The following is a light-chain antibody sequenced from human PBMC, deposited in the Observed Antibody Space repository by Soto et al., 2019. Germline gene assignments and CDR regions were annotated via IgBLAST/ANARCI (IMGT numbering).Light chain of an antibody. CDR2: DDS. V-gene: IGLV1-40*01. CDR1: SSNIGARYD. Sequence: QSVLTQPPSVSGSPGQRVTISCTGSSSNIGARYDVHWYQQLPGTAPKLLIFDDSIRPSGVPDRFSASTSGTSAFLAITGLQAEDEADYYCQSYDTSLRGSVLGGGTKVTVL. J-gene: IGLJ3*02. CDR3: QSYDTSLRGSV.